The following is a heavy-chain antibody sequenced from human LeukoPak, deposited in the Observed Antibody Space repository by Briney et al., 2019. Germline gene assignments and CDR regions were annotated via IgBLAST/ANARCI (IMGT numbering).Heavy chain of an antibody. D-gene: IGHD6-13*01. V-gene: IGHV1-18*01. CDR1: GYTFTSYG. J-gene: IGHJ4*02. CDR3: ARTIAQLVQDIDY. CDR2: ISAYNGNT. Sequence: ASVTLSCKASGYTFTSYGISWVRQAPGQGLEWMGWISAYNGNTNYAQKLQGRVTMTTDTSTSTAYMELRSLRSDDTAVYYCARTIAQLVQDIDYWGQGTLFPDSS.